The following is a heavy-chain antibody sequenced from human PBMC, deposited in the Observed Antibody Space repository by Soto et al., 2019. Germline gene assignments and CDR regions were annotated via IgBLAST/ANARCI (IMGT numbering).Heavy chain of an antibody. V-gene: IGHV4-59*08. CDR1: GGSISSYY. D-gene: IGHD3-10*01. CDR2: IYYSGST. J-gene: IGHJ4*02. CDR3: AGGENLNFDY. Sequence: PSETLSLTCTVSGGSISSYYWSWIRQPPGKGLEWIGYIYYSGSTNYNPSLKSRVTISVDTSKNQFSLKLSSVTAADTAVYYCAGGENLNFDYWGQGTLVTVSS.